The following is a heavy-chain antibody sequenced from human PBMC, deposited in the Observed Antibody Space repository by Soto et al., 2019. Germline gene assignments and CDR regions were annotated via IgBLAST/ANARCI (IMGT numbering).Heavy chain of an antibody. CDR2: ISTGGSTA. V-gene: IGHV3-48*03. Sequence: GGSLRLSCAASGFTFSSYEMKWVRQAPGKGLEWVSHISTGGSTAYYADSVKGRFTISRDNAKNSLYLQMNSLRAEDTAVYYCARGADSSLYYYNGMDVWGQGTTVTVSS. CDR1: GFTFSSYE. D-gene: IGHD3-22*01. J-gene: IGHJ6*02. CDR3: ARGADSSLYYYNGMDV.